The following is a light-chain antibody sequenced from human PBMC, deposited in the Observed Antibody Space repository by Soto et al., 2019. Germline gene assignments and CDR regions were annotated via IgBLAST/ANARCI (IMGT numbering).Light chain of an antibody. CDR1: QRIRSW. CDR3: QKYNTAPQT. Sequence: DIQITQPPSTLSASVCYXVTITCRAIQRIRSWLAWYQQKPGKAPKLXTYRASTLESGGPSKFSGSGSVTDFTRTISSLQPEDVATYYCQKYNTAPQTFGQGTKVDIK. J-gene: IGKJ1*01. V-gene: IGKV1-5*03. CDR2: RAS.